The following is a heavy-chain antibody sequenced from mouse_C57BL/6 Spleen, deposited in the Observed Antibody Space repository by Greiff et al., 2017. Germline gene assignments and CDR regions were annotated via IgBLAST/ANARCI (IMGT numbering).Heavy chain of an antibody. J-gene: IGHJ3*01. D-gene: IGHD3-2*02. Sequence: QVQLQQPGAELVKPGASVKMSCKASGYTFTSYWITWVKQRPGQGLEWIGDIYPGSGSTNYNEKFKSKATLTVDTSSSTAYMQLSSLTSEDSAVYYCARYSSGYVLFAYWGQGTLVTVSA. V-gene: IGHV1-55*01. CDR2: IYPGSGST. CDR3: ARYSSGYVLFAY. CDR1: GYTFTSYW.